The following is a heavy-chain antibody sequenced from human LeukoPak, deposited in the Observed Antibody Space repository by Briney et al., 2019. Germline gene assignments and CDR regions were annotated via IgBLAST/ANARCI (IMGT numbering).Heavy chain of an antibody. D-gene: IGHD1-7*01. Sequence: PGGSLRLSCAASGFTFSSYAMSWVRQAPGKGLEWVSAISGSGGSTYYADSVKGRFTISRDNSKNTLYLQMNSLRAEDTAVYYCAKNEGNWNYWRSGYWGQGTLVTVSS. V-gene: IGHV3-23*01. J-gene: IGHJ4*02. CDR3: AKNEGNWNYWRSGY. CDR1: GFTFSSYA. CDR2: ISGSGGST.